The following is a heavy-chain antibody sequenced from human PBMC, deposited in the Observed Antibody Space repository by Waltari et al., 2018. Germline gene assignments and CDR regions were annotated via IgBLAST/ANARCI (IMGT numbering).Heavy chain of an antibody. CDR2: ISSNGGST. V-gene: IGHV3-64*01. D-gene: IGHD2-21*02. Sequence: EVQLVESGGGLVQPGGSLRLSCAASGFPFSSYAMHWVRKAPGKGLEYVSAISSNGGSTYYANSVKGRFTISRDNSKNTLYLQMGSLRAEDMAVYYCARWSTVVTPGAFDIWGQGTMVTVSS. CDR3: ARWSTVVTPGAFDI. CDR1: GFPFSSYA. J-gene: IGHJ3*02.